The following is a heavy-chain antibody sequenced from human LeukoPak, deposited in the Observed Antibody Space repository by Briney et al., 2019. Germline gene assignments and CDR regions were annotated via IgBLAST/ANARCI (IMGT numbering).Heavy chain of an antibody. J-gene: IGHJ4*02. Sequence: SETLSLTCAVYGGSFSGYYWSWIRQPPGKGLEWIGEINHSGSTNYNPSLKSRVTISVDTSKNQFSLKLSSATAADTAVYYCARTVYSYGYMNDYWGQGTLVTVSS. D-gene: IGHD5-18*01. CDR1: GGSFSGYY. V-gene: IGHV4-34*01. CDR3: ARTVYSYGYMNDY. CDR2: INHSGST.